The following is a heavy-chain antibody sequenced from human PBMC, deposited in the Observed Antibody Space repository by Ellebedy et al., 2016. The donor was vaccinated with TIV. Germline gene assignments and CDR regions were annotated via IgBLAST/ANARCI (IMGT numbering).Heavy chain of an antibody. V-gene: IGHV1-69*13. CDR2: IIPIFGTA. CDR3: ARAPRPYGDCHFDY. Sequence: ASVKVSCKASGGTFSSYAISWVRQAPGQGLEWMGGIIPIFGTANYAQKFQGRVTITADESTSTAYMELSSLRSEDTAVYYCARAPRPYGDCHFDYWGQGTLVTVSS. J-gene: IGHJ4*02. CDR1: GGTFSSYA. D-gene: IGHD4-17*01.